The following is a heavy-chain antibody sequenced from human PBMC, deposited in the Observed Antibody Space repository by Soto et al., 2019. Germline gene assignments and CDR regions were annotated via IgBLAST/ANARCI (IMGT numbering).Heavy chain of an antibody. CDR1: GYTFTSYG. CDR2: IRAYNGNT. J-gene: IGHJ4*01. D-gene: IGHD5-18*01. V-gene: IGHV1-18*04. CDR3: ARAARTWIQLWMFDY. Sequence: QVQLVQSGAEVKKPGASVKVSCKASGYTFTSYGISWVRQAPGQGLEWMGWIRAYNGNTNYAQKLQGRVTLTTDTPPSTPNMELRRLRSHDTAVYYCARAARTWIQLWMFDYWGQGTLVTVSS.